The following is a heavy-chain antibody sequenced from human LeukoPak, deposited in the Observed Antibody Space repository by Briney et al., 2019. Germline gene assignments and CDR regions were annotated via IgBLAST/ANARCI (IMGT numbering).Heavy chain of an antibody. D-gene: IGHD5-24*01. CDR3: ARVGFIRDGYNLAGAGYFDY. CDR1: GGSFSGYY. J-gene: IGHJ4*02. Sequence: SETLSLTCAVYGGSFSGYYWSWIRQPPGKGLEWIGEINHSGSTNYNPSLKSRVTISVDTSKNQFSLKLSSVTAADTAVYYCARVGFIRDGYNLAGAGYFDYWGQGTLVTVSS. CDR2: INHSGST. V-gene: IGHV4-34*01.